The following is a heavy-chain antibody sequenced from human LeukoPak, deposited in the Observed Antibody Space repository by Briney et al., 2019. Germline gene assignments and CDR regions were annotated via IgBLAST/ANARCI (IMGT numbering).Heavy chain of an antibody. CDR3: ASQLSPGIGYFDY. J-gene: IGHJ4*02. V-gene: IGHV4-30-2*01. CDR2: IYHSGST. Sequence: SGTLSLTCAVSGGSISSGGYSWSWLRQPPGKGLEWIGYIYHSGSTYYHPSLKSRVTISVDRSKNQFSLKLSSVTAADTAVYYCASQLSPGIGYFDYWGQGTLVTVSS. CDR1: GGSISSGGYS. D-gene: IGHD2/OR15-2a*01.